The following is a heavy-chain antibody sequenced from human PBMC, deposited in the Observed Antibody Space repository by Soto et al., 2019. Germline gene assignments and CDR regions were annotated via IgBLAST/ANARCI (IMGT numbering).Heavy chain of an antibody. CDR3: ARGGNDYDFWSGYYKDYYYYYYMDV. V-gene: IGHV1-8*01. Sequence: QVQLVQSGAEVKKPGASVKVSCKASGYTFTSYDINWVRQATGQGLEWMGWMNPNSGNTGYAQKFQGRVTMTRNTSISTAYMELSSLRSEDTAVYYCARGGNDYDFWSGYYKDYYYYYYMDVWGKGTTVTVSS. J-gene: IGHJ6*03. CDR1: GYTFTSYD. CDR2: MNPNSGNT. D-gene: IGHD3-3*01.